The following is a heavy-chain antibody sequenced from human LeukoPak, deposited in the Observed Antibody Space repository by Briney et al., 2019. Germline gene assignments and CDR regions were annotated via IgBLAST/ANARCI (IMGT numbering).Heavy chain of an antibody. D-gene: IGHD3-22*01. Sequence: GGSLRLSCAASGYMFSDYYMSWIRQAPEKGLEWLSYISHRGSTIYYADSVKGRFTISRDNSKNTLYLQMNSLRAEDTAVYYCAKAAYYYDSSGYYYGPGEYFDYWGQGTLVTVSS. CDR1: GYMFSDYY. J-gene: IGHJ4*02. V-gene: IGHV3-11*01. CDR2: ISHRGSTI. CDR3: AKAAYYYDSSGYYYGPGEYFDY.